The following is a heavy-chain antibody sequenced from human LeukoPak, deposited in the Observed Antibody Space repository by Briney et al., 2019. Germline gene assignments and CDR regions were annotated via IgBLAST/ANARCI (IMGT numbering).Heavy chain of an antibody. CDR1: GGSLSSIGYY. J-gene: IGHJ4*02. CDR2: SYSSGST. V-gene: IGHV4-31*03. CDR3: ARVEMTTMDFDY. Sequence: SETLSLTCTVSGGSLSSIGYYWGWIRQHPGKGLEWCGDSYSSGSTYYNPSLKSRVTISVDTSKNHFSLKLCSVTAADTAVYYCARVEMTTMDFDYWGQGTLVTVSS. D-gene: IGHD5-24*01.